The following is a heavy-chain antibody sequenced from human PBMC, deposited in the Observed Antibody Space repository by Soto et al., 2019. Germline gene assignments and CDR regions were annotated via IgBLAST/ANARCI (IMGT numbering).Heavy chain of an antibody. D-gene: IGHD4-17*01. CDR3: AREYINYGDYLTYNYMDV. Sequence: ASVKVSCKASGGTFSSYTISWVRQAPGQGLEWMGRIIPILGIANYAQKFQGRVTITADKSTSTAYMELSSLRSEDTAVYYCAREYINYGDYLTYNYMDVWGKGTTVTVSS. CDR1: GGTFSSYT. V-gene: IGHV1-69*04. CDR2: IIPILGIA. J-gene: IGHJ6*03.